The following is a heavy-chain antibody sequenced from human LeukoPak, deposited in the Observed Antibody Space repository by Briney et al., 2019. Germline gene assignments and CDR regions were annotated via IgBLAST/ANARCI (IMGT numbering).Heavy chain of an antibody. V-gene: IGHV3-7*01. CDR2: RKEDGSEK. Sequence: GGSLRLSCAASGFTFSTHWMSWVRQAPGKGLEWVAKRKEDGSEKYYVDSVKGRFTISRDNAKNSLSLQMHSLRDEDTAVYYCVRDQAYCTSASCRGDAFDVWGQGSMVSVSS. CDR3: VRDQAYCTSASCRGDAFDV. D-gene: IGHD2-2*01. J-gene: IGHJ3*01. CDR1: GFTFSTHW.